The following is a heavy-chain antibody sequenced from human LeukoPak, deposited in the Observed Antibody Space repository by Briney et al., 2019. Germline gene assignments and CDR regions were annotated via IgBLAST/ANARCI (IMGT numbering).Heavy chain of an antibody. D-gene: IGHD3-10*01. V-gene: IGHV4-59*01. CDR2: VYNSGSA. Sequence: PSETLSLTCTVSGVSINNYYWSWIRQPPGKGLEWIGDVYNSGSANYNPSLKSRVTISVDTSKSRFALKLTSVTAADTAMYYCARQYYHRSGFFYVGAYDLWGQGTLVTVSS. J-gene: IGHJ4*02. CDR3: ARQYYHRSGFFYVGAYDL. CDR1: GVSINNYY.